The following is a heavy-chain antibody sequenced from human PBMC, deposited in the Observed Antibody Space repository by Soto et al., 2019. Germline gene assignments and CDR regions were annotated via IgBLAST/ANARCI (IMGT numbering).Heavy chain of an antibody. CDR3: ARLHLTNRWYERGGWFDP. V-gene: IGHV4-39*01. J-gene: IGHJ5*02. CDR1: GGSISSSSYY. Sequence: SETLSLTCTVSGGSISSSSYYWGWIRQPPGKGLEWIGSIYYSGSTYYNPSLKSRVTISVDTSKNQFSLKLSSVTAADTAVYYCARLHLTNRWYERGGWFDPWGQGTLVTVSS. D-gene: IGHD6-13*01. CDR2: IYYSGST.